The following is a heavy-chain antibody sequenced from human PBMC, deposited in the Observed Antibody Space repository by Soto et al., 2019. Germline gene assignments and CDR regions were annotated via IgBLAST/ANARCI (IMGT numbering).Heavy chain of an antibody. Sequence: PGGSLRLSCAASGFTFSHFAMSWVRQAPGKGLEWVSGIGGGGEDTHYSDSVKGRFTISRDNSKDTLFLQMSSLRAEDTAEYFCAKDGVDAKGVWDPFDIWGQGTMVTVSS. V-gene: IGHV3-23*01. CDR1: GFTFSHFA. J-gene: IGHJ3*02. D-gene: IGHD1-26*01. CDR2: IGGGGEDT. CDR3: AKDGVDAKGVWDPFDI.